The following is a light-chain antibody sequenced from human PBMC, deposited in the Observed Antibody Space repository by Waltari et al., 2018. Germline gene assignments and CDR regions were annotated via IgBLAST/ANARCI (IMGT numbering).Light chain of an antibody. CDR1: SSYVGGYNY. Sequence: QSALTQPASVSGSPGQSITLSCTGTSSYVGGYNYDYCYQQHPVKAPQVMIYVVSNRPSGVSNRFSGSKSGNTASLTISGLQAEDEADYYCSTYTSTNTWVFGGGTRLTVL. CDR2: VVS. J-gene: IGLJ3*02. CDR3: STYTSTNTWV. V-gene: IGLV2-14*03.